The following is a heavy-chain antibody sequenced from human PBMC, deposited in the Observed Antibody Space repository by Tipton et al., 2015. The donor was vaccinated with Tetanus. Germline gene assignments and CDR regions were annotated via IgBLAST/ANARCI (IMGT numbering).Heavy chain of an antibody. D-gene: IGHD2-2*01. CDR2: VYYNGNT. J-gene: IGHJ4*02. V-gene: IGHV4-61*01. CDR1: GASVSRSSHY. Sequence: TLSLTCTVSGASVSRSSHYWNWIRQPPGKGLEWIGYVYYNGNTHYNPALKSRVIISVDTSKNQFSLKLSSVTAADTAIYYCAREVPAAGHFDSWGQGTLVTVSS. CDR3: AREVPAAGHFDS.